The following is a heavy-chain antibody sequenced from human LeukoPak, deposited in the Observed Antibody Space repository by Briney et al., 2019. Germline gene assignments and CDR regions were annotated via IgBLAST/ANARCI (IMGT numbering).Heavy chain of an antibody. Sequence: SETLSLTCTVSGGSISSYYWSWIRQPPGKGLEWIGYIYYSGSTNYNPSLKSRVTISVDTSKNQSSLKLSSVTAADTAVYYCATRDGELSTWGQGTLVTVSS. V-gene: IGHV4-59*01. CDR3: ATRDGELST. J-gene: IGHJ5*02. CDR1: GGSISSYY. D-gene: IGHD3-16*02. CDR2: IYYSGST.